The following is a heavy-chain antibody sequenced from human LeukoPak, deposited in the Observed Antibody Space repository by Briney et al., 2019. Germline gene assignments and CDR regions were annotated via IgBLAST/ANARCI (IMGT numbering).Heavy chain of an antibody. J-gene: IGHJ4*02. V-gene: IGHV4-4*02. CDR1: GASIISNTW. Sequence: SETLSLTCVVSGASIISNTWWGWIRQPPGRGLEWIGEIYHTGRTNYNPSLKSRVTMSEDKSKNQFSLNLGSVTAADTAVYYCARDNENYWGQGTLVTVSS. CDR3: ARDNENY. CDR2: IYHTGRT. D-gene: IGHD1-1*01.